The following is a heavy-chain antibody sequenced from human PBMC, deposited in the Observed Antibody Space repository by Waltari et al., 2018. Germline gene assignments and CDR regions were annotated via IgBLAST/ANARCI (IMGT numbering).Heavy chain of an antibody. CDR3: ARSSIAGIDY. Sequence: EVQLVESGGGLVQPGGSLRLSCAASGFTFSNYWMHWVRQAPGKGLVWVSRTKSDESSTSYADSVKGRFTISRDNDKNTLYLQINSLRAEDTAVYYCARSSIAGIDYWGQGTLVTVSS. J-gene: IGHJ4*02. V-gene: IGHV3-74*01. CDR2: TKSDESST. CDR1: GFTFSNYW. D-gene: IGHD2-21*01.